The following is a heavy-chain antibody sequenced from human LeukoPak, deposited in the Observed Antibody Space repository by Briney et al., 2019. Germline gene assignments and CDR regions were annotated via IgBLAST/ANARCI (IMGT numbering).Heavy chain of an antibody. V-gene: IGHV3-7*01. J-gene: IGHJ5*02. CDR2: KKQDGSEK. D-gene: IGHD3-10*01. CDR1: GFTFISYW. Sequence: GSLRLSCAASGFTFISYWMSWVRQAPGKGLEWVATKKQDGSEKYYVDSVKGRFTISRDNAKNSLYLQMNSLRAEDTAVYYCARGANYYGSGSYYNPYWFDPWGQGTLVTVSS. CDR3: ARGANYYGSGSYYNPYWFDP.